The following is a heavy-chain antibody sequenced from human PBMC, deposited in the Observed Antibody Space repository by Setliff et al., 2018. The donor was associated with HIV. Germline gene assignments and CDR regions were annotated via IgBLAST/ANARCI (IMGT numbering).Heavy chain of an antibody. CDR2: IGAAGDT. D-gene: IGHD3-22*01. CDR1: GFTFSNYG. J-gene: IGHJ3*02. CDR3: ARGGLYYDSSDKGDAFDI. Sequence: GGSLRLSCAASGFTFSNYGMHWVRQAAGKGLEWVSVIGAAGDTYYPGPVKGRFTISRENAKNSLYLQMNSLRAGDTAVYYCARGGLYYDSSDKGDAFDIWGQGTMVTVSS. V-gene: IGHV3-13*01.